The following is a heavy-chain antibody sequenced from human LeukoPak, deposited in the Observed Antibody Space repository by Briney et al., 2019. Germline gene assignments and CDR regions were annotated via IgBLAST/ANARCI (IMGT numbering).Heavy chain of an antibody. J-gene: IGHJ4*02. CDR2: IYYSGST. Sequence: SETLSLTCTVSGGSISSSSYYWGWIRQPPGKGLEWIGSIYYSGSTYYNPSLKSRVTISVDTSKNQFSLKLSSVTAADTAVYYCARHPVVRVWAFDYWGQGTLVTVSS. CDR1: GGSISSSSYY. CDR3: ARHPVVRVWAFDY. D-gene: IGHD6-13*01. V-gene: IGHV4-39*01.